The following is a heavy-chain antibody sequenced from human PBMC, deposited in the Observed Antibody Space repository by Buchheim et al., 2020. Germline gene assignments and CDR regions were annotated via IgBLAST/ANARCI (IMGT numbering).Heavy chain of an antibody. J-gene: IGHJ6*02. CDR3: ARRVAGRKHYFGMDV. Sequence: EVQLVQSGAEVKKPGESLRISCKGSGYSFTNYWINCVRQMPGKGLEWMGTIDPSDSYTNYSPSFQGHVTISTDKSISTTYLQWSSLKASDTAMYYCARRVAGRKHYFGMDVWGQGTT. CDR2: IDPSDSYT. V-gene: IGHV5-10-1*01. D-gene: IGHD6-19*01. CDR1: GYSFTNYW.